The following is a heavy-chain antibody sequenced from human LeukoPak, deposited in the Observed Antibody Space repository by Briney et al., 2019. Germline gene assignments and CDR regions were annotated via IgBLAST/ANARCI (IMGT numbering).Heavy chain of an antibody. J-gene: IGHJ4*02. CDR2: INPNSGGT. CDR3: ARDPRITIFGVVTPPFDY. CDR1: GYTFTGYY. D-gene: IGHD3-3*01. V-gene: IGHV1-2*02. Sequence: GASVKVSCKASGYTFTGYYMHWVRQAPGQGLEWMGWINPNSGGTNYAQKFQGRVTMTRDTSISTAYMELSRLRSDDTAVYYCARDPRITIFGVVTPPFDYWGQGTLVTVSS.